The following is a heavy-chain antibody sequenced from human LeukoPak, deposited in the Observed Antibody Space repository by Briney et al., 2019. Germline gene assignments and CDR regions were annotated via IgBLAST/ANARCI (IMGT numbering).Heavy chain of an antibody. J-gene: IGHJ2*01. CDR3: AIATVTGEAVNWYFDL. D-gene: IGHD7-27*01. CDR1: GGSISSGGYY. Sequence: SQTLSLTCTVSGGSISSGGYYWSWIRQHPGKGLEWIGYIYYSGSTYYNPSLKSRVTISVDTSKNQFSLKLSSVTAADTAVYYCAIATVTGEAVNWYFDLWGRGTLVTVSS. V-gene: IGHV4-31*03. CDR2: IYYSGST.